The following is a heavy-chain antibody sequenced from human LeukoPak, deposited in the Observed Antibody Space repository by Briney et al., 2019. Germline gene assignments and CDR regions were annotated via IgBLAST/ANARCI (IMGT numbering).Heavy chain of an antibody. J-gene: IGHJ6*02. Sequence: SETLSLTCTVSGGSISSYYWSWIRQPPGKGLEWIGYIYYSWSTNYNPSLKSRVTISVDTSKNQSSLKLSSVTAADTAVSYCARDRTVTTKYSYYSGMDVWGQGTTVTVSS. CDR2: IYYSWST. D-gene: IGHD4-17*01. CDR3: ARDRTVTTKYSYYSGMDV. CDR1: GGSISSYY. V-gene: IGHV4-59*12.